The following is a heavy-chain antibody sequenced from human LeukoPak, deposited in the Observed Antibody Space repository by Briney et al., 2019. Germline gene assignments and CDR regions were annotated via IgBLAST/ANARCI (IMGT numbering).Heavy chain of an antibody. CDR1: GGSISSYY. Sequence: SETLSLTCTVSGGSISSYYWSWIRQPPGKGLEWIGFIYDSGSTNYNPSLKSRVTISVDTSKNQFSLKLSSVTAADTAVYYCARSSYSSSWYLSYWGQGTLVTVSS. D-gene: IGHD6-13*01. CDR3: ARSSYSSSWYLSY. CDR2: IYDSGST. V-gene: IGHV4-59*01. J-gene: IGHJ4*02.